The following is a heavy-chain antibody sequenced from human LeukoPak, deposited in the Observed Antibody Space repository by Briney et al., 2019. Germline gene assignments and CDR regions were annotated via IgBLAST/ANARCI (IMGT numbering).Heavy chain of an antibody. D-gene: IGHD2-21*02. CDR1: GFTFSLYA. J-gene: IGHJ4*02. CDR2: ISYDGTNK. V-gene: IGHV3-30-3*01. Sequence: GGSLRLSCAASGFTFSLYAMHWVRQAPGKGLVWVAVISYDGTNKYYADSVKGRFTISRDNSKNTLSLQMNSLRAEDTALYYCARGFVLGAAKNYFDYWGQGALVTVSS. CDR3: ARGFVLGAAKNYFDY.